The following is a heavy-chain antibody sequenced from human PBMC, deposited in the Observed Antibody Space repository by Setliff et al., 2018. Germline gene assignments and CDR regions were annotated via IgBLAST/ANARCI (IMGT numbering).Heavy chain of an antibody. Sequence: GASVKVSCKSSGYTFTSYGVSWVRQAPGQGLEWLGWVNPYNGVTKNAQTFQGRVAMTTDTYTATGFMELSSLRSEDTAVYYFARGSVEYSRGWYYFDYWAQGTLVTVS. V-gene: IGHV1-18*01. J-gene: IGHJ4*02. CDR2: VNPYNGVT. D-gene: IGHD6-19*01. CDR3: ARGSVEYSRGWYYFDY. CDR1: GYTFTSYG.